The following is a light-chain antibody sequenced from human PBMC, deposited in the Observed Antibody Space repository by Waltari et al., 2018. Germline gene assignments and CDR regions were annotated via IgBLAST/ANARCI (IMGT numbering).Light chain of an antibody. J-gene: IGKJ2*01. CDR2: DAS. Sequence: DIQMTQSPSTLSASVGDRVTITCRASQSIRSWLAWYQQKPGKAPKVLIYDASTLESGVSSRFSGSGSGTEFTLTITSLQPEDFGTFSCQQSYTSLYTFGQGTKLEIK. CDR3: QQSYTSLYT. V-gene: IGKV1-5*01. CDR1: QSIRSW.